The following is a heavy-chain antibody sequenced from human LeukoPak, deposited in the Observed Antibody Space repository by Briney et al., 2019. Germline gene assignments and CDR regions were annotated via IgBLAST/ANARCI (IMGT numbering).Heavy chain of an antibody. CDR3: VKDQVFRGSGSYGDY. V-gene: IGHV3-48*03. CDR2: IGSGGSPI. D-gene: IGHD3-10*01. J-gene: IGHJ4*02. CDR1: GFTFSSYE. Sequence: GGSLRLSCAASGFTFSSYEMNWVRQAPGKGLEWVSYIGSGGSPIYYADSVKGRFTISRDNAKNSPYLQMNSLRAEDTAVYYCVKDQVFRGSGSYGDYWGQGTLVTVSS.